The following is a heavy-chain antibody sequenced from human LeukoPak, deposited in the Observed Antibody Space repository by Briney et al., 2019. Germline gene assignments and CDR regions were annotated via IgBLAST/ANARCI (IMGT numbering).Heavy chain of an antibody. V-gene: IGHV3-15*01. Sequence: GGSLRLSCAASGFIFSNAWMSWVRQAPGKGLEWVGRIKSKSDGGTTDYAAPVKGRFTISRDDSKNMSYLQMNSLESEDTAVYHCTRDRGAYNLYDYWGQGTLVTVSS. CDR3: TRDRGAYNLYDY. CDR1: GFIFSNAW. CDR2: IKSKSDGGTT. J-gene: IGHJ4*02. D-gene: IGHD1-1*01.